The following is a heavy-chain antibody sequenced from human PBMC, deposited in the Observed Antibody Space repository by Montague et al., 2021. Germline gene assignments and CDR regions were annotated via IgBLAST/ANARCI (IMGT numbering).Heavy chain of an antibody. Sequence: SETLSLTCAVSGGSFSAYYWDWIRQPPGKGLEWIGEIHHSGITYYNPSLNSRLTISLDTSKNQFSLKLNSVTAADTAVYFCARRSRLKSPVDYWGQGTPVTVSS. J-gene: IGHJ4*02. V-gene: IGHV4-34*01. CDR2: IHHSGIT. CDR3: ARRSRLKSPVDY. CDR1: GGSFSAYY.